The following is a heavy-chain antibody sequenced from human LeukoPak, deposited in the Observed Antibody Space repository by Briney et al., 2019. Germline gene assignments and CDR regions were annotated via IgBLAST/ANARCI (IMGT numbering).Heavy chain of an antibody. J-gene: IGHJ6*02. CDR3: ARGGSSWYSNYYYYGMDV. CDR1: GGSISSYY. V-gene: IGHV4-59*01. D-gene: IGHD6-13*01. CDR2: IYYSGST. Sequence: SETLSLTCTVSGGSISSYYWSWIRQPPGNGLEWIGYIYYSGSTNYNPSLKSRVTISVDTSKNQFSLKLSSVTAADTAVYYCARGGSSWYSNYYYYGMDVWGQGTTVTVSS.